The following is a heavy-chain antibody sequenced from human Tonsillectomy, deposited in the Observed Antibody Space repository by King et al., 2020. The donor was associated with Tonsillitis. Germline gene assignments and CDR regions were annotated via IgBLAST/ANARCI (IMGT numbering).Heavy chain of an antibody. CDR1: GGSISTYY. J-gene: IGHJ5*02. CDR3: AKDSDCSGGSCYSGLNWFDP. CDR2: IYSSGST. V-gene: IGHV4-59*01. Sequence: QLQESGPGLVKPSETLSLTCTVSGGSISTYYWSWIRQPPGKGLEWVGDIYSSGSTNYNPSLKSRVPISVYTSKNQFSLKLSSVTAADPAVYYCAKDSDCSGGSCYSGLNWFDPWGQGTLVTVSS. D-gene: IGHD2-15*01.